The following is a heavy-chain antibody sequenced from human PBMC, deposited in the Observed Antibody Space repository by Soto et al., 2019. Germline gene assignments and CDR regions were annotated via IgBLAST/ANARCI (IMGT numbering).Heavy chain of an antibody. CDR1: GASVSTPTYY. J-gene: IGHJ5*01. CDR3: AKRNSGSNSLDP. CDR2: ISNSGST. V-gene: IGHV4-61*01. Sequence: QVQLQELGPGLVKPSETLSLTCIVSGASVSTPTYYWTWIRQPPGKGLEWIGYISNSGSTNYNPSLQSRITIPADTSKNQFSPKLNFVSAPDTAIYYCAKRNSGSNSLDPWDQGTLVTVSS. D-gene: IGHD1-1*01.